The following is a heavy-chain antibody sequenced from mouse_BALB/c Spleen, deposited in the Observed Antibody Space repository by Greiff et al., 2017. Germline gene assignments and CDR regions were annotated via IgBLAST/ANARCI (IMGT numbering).Heavy chain of an antibody. CDR2: INPSTGYT. CDR1: GYTFTSYW. J-gene: IGHJ2*01. V-gene: IGHV1-7*01. D-gene: IGHD3-3*01. Sequence: VQLQQSGAELAKPGASVKMSCKASGYTFTSYWMHWVKQRPGQGLEWIGYINPSTGYTEYNQKFKDKATLTADKSSSTAYMQLSSLTSEDSAVYYCAREGTWALFAYWGQGTTLTVSS. CDR3: AREGTWALFAY.